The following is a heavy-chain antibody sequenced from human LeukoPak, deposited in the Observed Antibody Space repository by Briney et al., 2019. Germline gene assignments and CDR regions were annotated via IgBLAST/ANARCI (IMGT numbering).Heavy chain of an antibody. CDR3: ATLRGSSSAVFDY. V-gene: IGHV4-59*08. CDR1: GGSISRDY. Sequence: SETLSLTCTVSGGSISRDYWSWIRQPPGQALDCIAYIHYRGRTNYNPSLKSRITISVDPSKTQFPLKLSSVTAADTAVYYCATLRGSSSAVFDYWGQGTLVTVSS. D-gene: IGHD2-2*01. J-gene: IGHJ4*02. CDR2: IHYRGRT.